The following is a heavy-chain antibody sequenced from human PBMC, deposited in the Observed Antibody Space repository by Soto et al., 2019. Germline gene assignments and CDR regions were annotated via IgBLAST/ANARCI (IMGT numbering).Heavy chain of an antibody. V-gene: IGHV1-69*06. CDR1: GGTFSSYA. D-gene: IGHD3-22*01. CDR2: IIPIFGTA. J-gene: IGHJ5*02. CDR3: ARHGYDSSGYYWFDA. Sequence: SVKVSCKASGGTFSSYAISWVRQAPGQGLEWMGGIIPIFGTANYAQKFQGRVTITADKSTSTAYMELSSLRSEDTAEYYCARHGYDSSGYYWFDASRRGTLVTVSS.